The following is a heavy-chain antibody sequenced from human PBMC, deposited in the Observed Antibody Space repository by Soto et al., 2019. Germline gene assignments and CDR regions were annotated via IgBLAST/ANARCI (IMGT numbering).Heavy chain of an antibody. CDR3: ARNYEATVAGISPLGY. Sequence: EVQLVESGGGLVQPGGSLRLSCAASGFTFSRYDMHWVHQTTGKGLEWVSVIGNGGDTYYPDSVKGRFTISRENAKNSLYLQMNSLRAGDTAVYYCARNYEATVAGISPLGYWGQGTLVTVSS. V-gene: IGHV3-13*01. CDR1: GFTFSRYD. CDR2: IGNGGDT. J-gene: IGHJ4*02. D-gene: IGHD6-19*01.